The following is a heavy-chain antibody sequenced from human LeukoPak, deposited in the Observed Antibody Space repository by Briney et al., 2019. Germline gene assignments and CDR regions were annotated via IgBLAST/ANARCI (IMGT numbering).Heavy chain of an antibody. Sequence: PGGSLRLSCAASGFTFSSYAMHWVRQAPGKGLEWVVVISYDGSNKYYADSVKGRFTISRDNSKNTLYLQMNSLRAEDTAVYYCARDDYGDYSFDYWGQGTLVTVSS. D-gene: IGHD4-17*01. CDR3: ARDDYGDYSFDY. J-gene: IGHJ4*02. V-gene: IGHV3-30-3*01. CDR2: ISYDGSNK. CDR1: GFTFSSYA.